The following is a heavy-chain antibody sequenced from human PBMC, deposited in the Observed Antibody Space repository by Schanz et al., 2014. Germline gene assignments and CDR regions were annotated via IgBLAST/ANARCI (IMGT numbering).Heavy chain of an antibody. D-gene: IGHD6-13*01. J-gene: IGHJ3*02. Sequence: QVQLVQSGSELKKPGASVKVSCKASGHTFTSFAMNWVRQAPGQGLEWMGWINVYNGDTKFAKTFQDRVTLTTDTSTSTAYMELRSLRSDDTAVYYCARNIIATARAYDIWGQGTMVTVSS. CDR1: GHTFTSFA. CDR2: INVYNGDT. V-gene: IGHV1-18*01. CDR3: ARNIIATARAYDI.